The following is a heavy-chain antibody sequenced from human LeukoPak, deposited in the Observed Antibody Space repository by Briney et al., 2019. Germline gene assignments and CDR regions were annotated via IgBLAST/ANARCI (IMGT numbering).Heavy chain of an antibody. CDR2: LNHSAST. CDR1: GGSFSGYY. V-gene: IGHV4-34*01. CDR3: ARATYSGSHKVGY. J-gene: IGHJ4*02. Sequence: SETLSLTCAVYGGSFSGYYWSWIRQPPGKGLDWIGELNHSASTNYNPSLKSRVTISVDTSKNQFSLKLSSVTAADTAVYYCARATYSGSHKVGYWGQGTLVTVSS. D-gene: IGHD1-26*01.